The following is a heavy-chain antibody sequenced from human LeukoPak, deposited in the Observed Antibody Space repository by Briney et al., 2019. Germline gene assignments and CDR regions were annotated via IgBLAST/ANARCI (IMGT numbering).Heavy chain of an antibody. Sequence: GGSLRLSCAASGFTFSSYAMSWVRQAPGKGLEWVSAISGSGGSTYYADSVKGRFTISRDNSKNTLYLQMNSLRAEDTAVYYCVKDSAYYDILTGYYISWGQGTLVTVSS. CDR2: ISGSGGST. CDR1: GFTFSSYA. D-gene: IGHD3-9*01. V-gene: IGHV3-23*01. J-gene: IGHJ4*02. CDR3: VKDSAYYDILTGYYIS.